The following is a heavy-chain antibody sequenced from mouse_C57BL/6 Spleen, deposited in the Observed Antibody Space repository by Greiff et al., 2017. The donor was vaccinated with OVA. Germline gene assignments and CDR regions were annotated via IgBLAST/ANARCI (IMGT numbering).Heavy chain of an antibody. CDR2: IKTYKCGT. Sequence: EVQLQQSGPVLVKPGASVKMSCQASGYTFTDYYMNWVKQNHGKSLEWIGVIKTYKCGTSSNQKFKGKATLTVDKSSSTAYMERNSLTSEDSAVYYCRYYARGYFDYWGQGTTLTVSS. J-gene: IGHJ2*01. CDR3: RYYARGYFDY. CDR1: GYTFTDYY. D-gene: IGHD1-1*01. V-gene: IGHV1-19*01.